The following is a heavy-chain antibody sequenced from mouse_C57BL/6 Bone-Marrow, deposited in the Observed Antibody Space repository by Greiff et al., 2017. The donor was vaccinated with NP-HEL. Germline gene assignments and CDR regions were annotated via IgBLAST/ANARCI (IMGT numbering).Heavy chain of an antibody. Sequence: DVKLVESGGGLVQPGGSMKLSCVASGFTFSNYWMNWVRQSPEKGLEWVAQIRLKSDNYATHYAESVKGRFTISRDDSKSSVYLQMNNLRAEDTGIYYGTGRQLRPYYFDYWGQGTTLTVSS. CDR1: GFTFSNYW. CDR2: IRLKSDNYAT. V-gene: IGHV6-3*01. D-gene: IGHD3-2*02. CDR3: TGRQLRPYYFDY. J-gene: IGHJ2*01.